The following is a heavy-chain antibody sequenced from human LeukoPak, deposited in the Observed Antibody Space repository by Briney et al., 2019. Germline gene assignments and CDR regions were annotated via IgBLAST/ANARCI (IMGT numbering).Heavy chain of an antibody. V-gene: IGHV3-11*04. D-gene: IGHD3-22*01. CDR2: ISGSENYI. J-gene: IGHJ3*02. CDR3: AREDDSSAFDI. Sequence: GGSLRLSCEAYGFTFSDYYMSWIRQAPGKGLEWLAYISGSENYIYYADSVKGRFTISRDNAKNSVYLQMDSLRVEDTARYYCAREDDSSAFDIWGQGTMVTVSS. CDR1: GFTFSDYY.